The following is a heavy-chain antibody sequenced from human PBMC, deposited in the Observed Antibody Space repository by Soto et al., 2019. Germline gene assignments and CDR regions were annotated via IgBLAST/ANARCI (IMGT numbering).Heavy chain of an antibody. J-gene: IGHJ4*02. V-gene: IGHV1-3*01. CDR3: ARGPGGPDGPGDY. D-gene: IGHD2-15*01. CDR2: INAGNGNT. CDR1: GYTFTSYA. Sequence: QVQLVQSGAEVKKPGASVKVSCKASGYTFTSYAMHWVRQAPGQRLEWMGWINAGNGNTKYSQKFXXRXPITGDTSASTAYMELSSLRSEDTAVYYCARGPGGPDGPGDYWGQGTLVTVSS.